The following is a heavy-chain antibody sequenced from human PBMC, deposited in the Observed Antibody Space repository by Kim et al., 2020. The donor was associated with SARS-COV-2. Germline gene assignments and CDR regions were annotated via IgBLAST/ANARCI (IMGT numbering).Heavy chain of an antibody. J-gene: IGHJ6*03. CDR1: GGSISSSSYY. V-gene: IGHV4-39*01. CDR3: ARGGWLFSMDV. D-gene: IGHD3-22*01. CDR2: IYYSGST. Sequence: SETLSLTCTVSGGSISSSSYYWGWIRQPPGKGLEWIGSIYYSGSTYYNPSLKSRVTISVDTSKNQFSLKLSSVTAADTAVYYCARGGWLFSMDVWGKGTTVTVSS.